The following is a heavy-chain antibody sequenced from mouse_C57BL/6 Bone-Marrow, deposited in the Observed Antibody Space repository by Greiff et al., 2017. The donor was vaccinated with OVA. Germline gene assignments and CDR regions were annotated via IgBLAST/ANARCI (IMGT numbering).Heavy chain of an antibody. Sequence: EVQRVESGGDLVKPGGSLKLSCAASGFTFSSYGMSWVRQTPDKRLEWVATISSGGSYTYYPDSVKGRFTISRDNAKNTLYLQMSSLKSEDTAMYYCARYYYGSLWYFDVWGTGTTVTVSS. J-gene: IGHJ1*03. CDR2: ISSGGSYT. CDR1: GFTFSSYG. D-gene: IGHD1-1*01. V-gene: IGHV5-6*01. CDR3: ARYYYGSLWYFDV.